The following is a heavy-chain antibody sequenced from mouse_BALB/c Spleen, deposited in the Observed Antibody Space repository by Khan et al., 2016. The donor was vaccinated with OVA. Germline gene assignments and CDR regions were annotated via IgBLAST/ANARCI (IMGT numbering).Heavy chain of an antibody. CDR2: IWAGGST. CDR1: GFSLTTYG. Sequence: QVQLKQSGPGLVAPSQSLSITCTVSGFSLTTYGVHWVRQPPGKGLEWLGVIWAGGSTNFNSALMSRLSISKDNSKSQVFLKMNSLQTVDTAMYYCAIDRNYGNYGAMDYWGQGTSVTVSS. J-gene: IGHJ4*01. D-gene: IGHD2-1*01. CDR3: AIDRNYGNYGAMDY. V-gene: IGHV2-9*02.